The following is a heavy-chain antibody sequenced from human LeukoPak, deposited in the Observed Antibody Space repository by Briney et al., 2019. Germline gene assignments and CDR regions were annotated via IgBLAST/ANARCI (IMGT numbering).Heavy chain of an antibody. CDR1: GFTFSSYG. Sequence: GGSLRLSCAASGFTFSSYGMHWVRQAPGKGLEWVSAISGSGGSIYYADSVKGRFTISRDNSKNTLCLQMNSLRAEDTAVYHCAKLPYFAYFDYWGQGTLVSVSS. J-gene: IGHJ4*02. D-gene: IGHD3-9*01. V-gene: IGHV3-23*01. CDR2: ISGSGGSI. CDR3: AKLPYFAYFDY.